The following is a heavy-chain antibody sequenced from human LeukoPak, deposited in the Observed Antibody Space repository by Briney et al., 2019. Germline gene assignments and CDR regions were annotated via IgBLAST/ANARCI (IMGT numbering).Heavy chain of an antibody. D-gene: IGHD6-6*01. CDR1: GFAFSSYG. Sequence: GGSLRLSCAASGFAFSSYGMSWVRQAPGKGLEWVSAISGSGGSTYYADSVKGRFTISRDNSKNTPYLQMNSLRAADTAVYYCARDKGTSYRSSFDYWGQGTLVTVSS. CDR3: ARDKGTSYRSSFDY. V-gene: IGHV3-23*01. J-gene: IGHJ4*02. CDR2: ISGSGGST.